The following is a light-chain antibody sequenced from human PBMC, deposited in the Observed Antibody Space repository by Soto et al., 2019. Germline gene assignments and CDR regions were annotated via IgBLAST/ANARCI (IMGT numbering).Light chain of an antibody. J-gene: IGLJ2*01. Sequence: QSALTQPASVSGSPGQSITISCTGTSSDVGSYNFVSWYQQHPGKAPKLMIYEGSKRPSGVSNRFSGSKSGNTASLTISGLQAEDEADYYCCSYAGSLFGGGTKVTVL. CDR3: CSYAGSL. CDR2: EGS. CDR1: SSDVGSYNF. V-gene: IGLV2-23*01.